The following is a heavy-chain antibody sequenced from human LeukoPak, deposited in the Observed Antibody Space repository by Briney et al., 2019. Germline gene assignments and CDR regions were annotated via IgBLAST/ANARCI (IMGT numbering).Heavy chain of an antibody. J-gene: IGHJ4*02. V-gene: IGHV1-2*02. CDR1: GYTFTAYY. CDR3: AGEGGPQLSSYFVH. Sequence: ASVKVSCKASGYTFTAYYIHWVRQAPGQGLEWMGWINPNTGGTNFAQRFQGRVTMTRDTSINTASMELSSLRSDDTAMYYCAGEGGPQLSSYFVHGDQGTLSPSPQ. D-gene: IGHD3-10*01. CDR2: INPNTGGT.